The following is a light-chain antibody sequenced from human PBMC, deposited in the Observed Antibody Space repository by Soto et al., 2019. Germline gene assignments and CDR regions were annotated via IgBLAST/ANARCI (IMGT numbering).Light chain of an antibody. CDR1: QSVRSK. Sequence: EIVMTQSPGTLSVSPGERATLSCRASQSVRSKLAWYQQQPGQAPRLLIYDASTRATGIPARFSGSGSGTEFTPTISSLQSEDFAVYYCQQYNNWPPITFGQGTRLEIK. V-gene: IGKV3-15*01. CDR3: QQYNNWPPIT. CDR2: DAS. J-gene: IGKJ5*01.